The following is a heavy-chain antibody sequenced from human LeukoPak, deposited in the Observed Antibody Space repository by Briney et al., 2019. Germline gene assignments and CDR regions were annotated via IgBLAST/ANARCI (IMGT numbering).Heavy chain of an antibody. J-gene: IGHJ4*02. Sequence: ASVKVSCKASGYTFTSYDINWVRQATGQGLEWMGWMNPNSGNTGYAQKFQGRVTMTTNTSISTAYMELSSLRSEDTAVYYCARRENGSGSYHLVYWGQGTLVTVSS. CDR1: GYTFTSYD. CDR2: MNPNSGNT. V-gene: IGHV1-8*01. CDR3: ARRENGSGSYHLVY. D-gene: IGHD3-10*01.